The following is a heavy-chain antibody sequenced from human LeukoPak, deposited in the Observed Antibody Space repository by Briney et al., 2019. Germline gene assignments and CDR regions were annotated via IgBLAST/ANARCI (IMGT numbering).Heavy chain of an antibody. CDR3: ARGKRIAARRFAFDI. D-gene: IGHD6-6*01. J-gene: IGHJ3*02. CDR1: GYTFPSYD. CDR2: MNPNSGNT. Sequence: GASVKVSFKASGYTFPSYDINWLRQPTGQGLEWMGWMNPNSGNTGYAQKFQGRVTMTRNTSISTAYMELSSLRSEDTAVYYCARGKRIAARRFAFDIWGQGTMVTVSS. V-gene: IGHV1-8*01.